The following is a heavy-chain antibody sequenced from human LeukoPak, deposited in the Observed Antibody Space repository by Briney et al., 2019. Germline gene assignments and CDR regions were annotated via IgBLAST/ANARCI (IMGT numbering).Heavy chain of an antibody. V-gene: IGHV4-59*01. J-gene: IGHJ3*02. CDR2: IHYSGST. CDR1: GDSIIGYY. D-gene: IGHD1-14*01. Sequence: SETLSLTCTISGDSIIGYYWSWIRQPPGKGLEWIGYIHYSGSTNYNPSLQSRVTISVDTSRSHFSLKLSSATAADTAVYYCARVNQPPYDAFDIWGQGTMVTVSS. CDR3: ARVNQPPYDAFDI.